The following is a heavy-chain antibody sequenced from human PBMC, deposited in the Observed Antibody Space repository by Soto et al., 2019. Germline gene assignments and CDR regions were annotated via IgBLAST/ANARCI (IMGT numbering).Heavy chain of an antibody. CDR3: ARLPRIGVAVYDF. D-gene: IGHD6-19*01. Sequence: QVPLVQSGSEVKKPGASVRVTCKASGYTFTYNAIHWVRQAPGQRLEWMGGINAGNGDTKYSQKFQGRVTITTDTSASTAYMELSSLRSEDTAVYFCARLPRIGVAVYDFWGQGTLVTVSS. J-gene: IGHJ4*02. V-gene: IGHV1-3*01. CDR2: INAGNGDT. CDR1: GYTFTYNA.